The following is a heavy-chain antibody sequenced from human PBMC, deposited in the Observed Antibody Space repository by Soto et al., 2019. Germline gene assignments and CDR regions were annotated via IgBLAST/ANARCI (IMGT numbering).Heavy chain of an antibody. D-gene: IGHD3-10*01. CDR2: IYYSENA. V-gene: IGHV4-30-4*01. CDR3: AQTDYGSGAYLI. J-gene: IGHJ4*02. Sequence: QVQLQESGPRLVKPSQTLSLTCTVSGDSISSVFYYWSWIRQPPGKGLEWIGYIYYSENAYYNPSLKSRVSMSVDTSKNQFSLRLTSVTSADTAVYYCAQTDYGSGAYLIWVQGTLVPVSS. CDR1: GDSISSVFYY.